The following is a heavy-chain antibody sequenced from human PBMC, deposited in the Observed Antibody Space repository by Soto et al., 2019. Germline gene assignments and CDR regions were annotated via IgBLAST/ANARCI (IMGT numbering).Heavy chain of an antibody. CDR3: AKDRNYPRDYFHY. CDR1: GFTFSSYA. D-gene: IGHD1-7*01. J-gene: IGHJ4*02. V-gene: IGHV3-23*01. Sequence: GGSLRLSCAASGFTFSSYALSWVRQAPGKWLEWVSAISANGQGIYYADSVRGRFTISRDNSKNTIFLHMDSLRAEDTAVYYCAKDRNYPRDYFHYWGQGTLVTVSS. CDR2: ISANGQGI.